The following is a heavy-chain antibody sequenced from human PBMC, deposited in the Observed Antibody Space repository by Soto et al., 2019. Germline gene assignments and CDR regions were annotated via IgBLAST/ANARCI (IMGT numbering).Heavy chain of an antibody. CDR3: ARDRRIIVATIRHFDY. V-gene: IGHV3-21*01. CDR1: GFTFSSYS. D-gene: IGHD5-12*01. CDR2: ISSSSSYI. J-gene: IGHJ4*02. Sequence: GGSLRLSCAASGFTFSSYSMNWVRQAPGKGLEWVSSISSSSSYIYYADSVKGRFTISRDNAKNSLYLQMNSLRAEDTAVYYCARDRRIIVATIRHFDYWGQGTLVTVSS.